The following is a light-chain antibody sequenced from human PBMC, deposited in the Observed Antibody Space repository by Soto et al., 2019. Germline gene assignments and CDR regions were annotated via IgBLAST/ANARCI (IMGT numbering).Light chain of an antibody. CDR1: QSVSSN. Sequence: EIVMTQSPATLSVSPGDRATLSCRASQSVSSNLGWYQQKPGHAPRLLIYGASTRASGIPARFSGSGSGTDFTLTISRLQSEDFALYFCQQDNTCPLPFGGGTRVEI. CDR3: QQDNTCPLP. J-gene: IGKJ4*01. CDR2: GAS. V-gene: IGKV3-15*01.